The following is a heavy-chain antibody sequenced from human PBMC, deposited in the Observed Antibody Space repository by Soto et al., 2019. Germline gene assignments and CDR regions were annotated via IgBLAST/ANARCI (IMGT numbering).Heavy chain of an antibody. V-gene: IGHV3-15*01. D-gene: IGHD1-26*01. J-gene: IGHJ4*02. CDR2: IMSKSDGGTT. CDR3: DKASGKSSYSFDY. Sequence: PGGSLRLSCTASGFTFSKAWVGWVRQAPGKGLEWVGRIMSKSDGGTTDYAAHVKDRFTISRDDSKSTLYLQMNSLKTEDTAFYYCDKASGKSSYSFDYWGQGTLVTVSS. CDR1: GFTFSKAW.